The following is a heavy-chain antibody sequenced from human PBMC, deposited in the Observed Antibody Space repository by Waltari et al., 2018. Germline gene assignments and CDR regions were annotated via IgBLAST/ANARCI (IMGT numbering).Heavy chain of an antibody. V-gene: IGHV3-7*01. J-gene: IGHJ4*02. CDR2: IKEEGSET. CDR1: GFRLSDYW. Sequence: EVRLVDSGGGLVQPGGSLRLSCAASGFRLSDYWMSWVRQAPGKGLEWVASIKEEGSETYYVDSVKGRFTISRDNAKSSMYLQINSLRAEDTAVYYSATSSFWRFDYWGQGTLVTVSS. D-gene: IGHD2-2*01. CDR3: ATSSFWRFDY.